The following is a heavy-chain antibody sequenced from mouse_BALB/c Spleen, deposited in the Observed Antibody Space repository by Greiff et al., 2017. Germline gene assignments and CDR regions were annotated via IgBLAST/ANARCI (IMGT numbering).Heavy chain of an antibody. CDR1: GYTFTNYW. Sequence: QVHVKQSGAELVRPGTSVKISCKASGYTFTNYWLGWVKQRPGHGLEWIGDIYPGGGYTNYNEKFKGKATLTADTSSSTAYMQLSSLTSEDSAVYFCARGDNYGYDYWGQGTTLTVSS. CDR2: IYPGGGYT. CDR3: ARGDNYGYDY. J-gene: IGHJ2*01. D-gene: IGHD1-2*01. V-gene: IGHV1-63*02.